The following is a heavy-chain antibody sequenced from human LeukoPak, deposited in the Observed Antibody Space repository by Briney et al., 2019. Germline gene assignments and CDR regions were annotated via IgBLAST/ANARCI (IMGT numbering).Heavy chain of an antibody. CDR1: GYTFTSYY. V-gene: IGHV1-46*01. CDR3: ALVSIWFGELFDGDY. CDR2: INPSGGST. J-gene: IGHJ4*02. D-gene: IGHD3-10*01. Sequence: ASVKVSCKASGYTFTSYYMHWVRQAPGQGLEWMGIINPSGGSTSYAQKFQGRVTTTRDTSTSTVYMELSSPRSEDTAVYYCALVSIWFGELFDGDYWGQGTLVTVSS.